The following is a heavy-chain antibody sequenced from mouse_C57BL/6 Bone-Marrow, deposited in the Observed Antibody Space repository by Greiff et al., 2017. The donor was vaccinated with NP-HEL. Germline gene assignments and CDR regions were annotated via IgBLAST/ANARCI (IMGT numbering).Heavy chain of an antibody. J-gene: IGHJ3*01. Sequence: EVMLVESGPELVKPGASVKISCKASGYSFTGYYMHWVKQSHGNILDWIGYIYPYNGVSSYNQKFKGKATLTVDKSSSTAYMELRSLTSEDSAVYYCARSYYYGSSSWFAYWGQGTLVTVSA. D-gene: IGHD1-1*01. CDR2: IYPYNGVS. V-gene: IGHV1-31*01. CDR1: GYSFTGYY. CDR3: ARSYYYGSSSWFAY.